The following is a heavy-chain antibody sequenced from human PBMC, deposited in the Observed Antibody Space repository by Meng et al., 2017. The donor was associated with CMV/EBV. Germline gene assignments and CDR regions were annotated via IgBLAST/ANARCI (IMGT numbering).Heavy chain of an antibody. CDR2: IYWNDDK. CDR1: GFSLSTSGVG. D-gene: IGHD3-16*01. Sequence: CTFSGFSLSTSGVGVGWIRQPPGRALEWLALIYWNDDKRYSPSLKSRLTITKDTSKNQVVLTMTNMDPVDTATYYCAHSKDWGFFDYWGQGTLVTVSS. V-gene: IGHV2-5*01. CDR3: AHSKDWGFFDY. J-gene: IGHJ4*02.